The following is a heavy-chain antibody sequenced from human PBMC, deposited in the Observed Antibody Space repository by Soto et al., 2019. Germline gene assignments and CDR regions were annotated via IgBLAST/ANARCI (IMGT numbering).Heavy chain of an antibody. J-gene: IGHJ4*02. CDR3: TRHEGGAAADRPLXY. CDR1: GGSVSSNSYS. V-gene: IGHV4-39*01. D-gene: IGHD6-13*01. Sequence: SETLSLTCTVSGGSVSSNSYSWGWIRQSPGKGLEWIGTIYSTENTYYHPSLLSRVTISVDTSMNEFSLRLSSVTAADTAIFYCTRHEGGAAADRPLXYWGQGTLVTVSS. CDR2: IYSTENT.